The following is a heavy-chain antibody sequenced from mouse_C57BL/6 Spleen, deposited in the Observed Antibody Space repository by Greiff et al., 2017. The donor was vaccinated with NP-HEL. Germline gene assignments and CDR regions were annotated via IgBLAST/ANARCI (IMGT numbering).Heavy chain of an antibody. V-gene: IGHV1-42*01. CDR2: INPSTGGT. CDR1: GYSFTGYY. CDR3: ARSAHYYGSSMGFAY. Sequence: EVQLQQSGPELVKPGASVKISCKASGYSFTGYYMNWVKQSPEKSLEWIGEINPSTGGTTYNQKFKAKATLTVDKSSRTAYMQLKSLTSEDSAVYYCARSAHYYGSSMGFAYWGQGTLVTVSA. D-gene: IGHD1-1*01. J-gene: IGHJ3*01.